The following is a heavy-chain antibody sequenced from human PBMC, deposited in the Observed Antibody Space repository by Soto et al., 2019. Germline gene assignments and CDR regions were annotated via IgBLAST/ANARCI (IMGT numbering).Heavy chain of an antibody. CDR2: INPATGAA. Sequence: QLHLVQSGAVVKKPGASVTVSCSASGYPVTAYYMHWVRQAPGRGLEWMGGINPATGAAKYTQTFQGRVTMTRDTSTSTVFMELSGLTSEGTDVFYWARGGGVGVAGSAAFDMWGQGTMVTVSS. CDR3: ARGGGVGVAGSAAFDM. D-gene: IGHD3-3*01. CDR1: GYPVTAYY. V-gene: IGHV1-2*02. J-gene: IGHJ3*02.